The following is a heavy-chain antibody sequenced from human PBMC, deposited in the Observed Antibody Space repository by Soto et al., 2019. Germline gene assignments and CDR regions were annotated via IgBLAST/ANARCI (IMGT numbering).Heavy chain of an antibody. J-gene: IGHJ4*02. CDR3: AYYDSSGSFDY. CDR2: ISYDGNNK. D-gene: IGHD3-22*01. V-gene: IGHV3-30*03. Sequence: QVQLVESGGGVVQPGRSLRLSCAASGFTFSSYGMHWVRQAPGKGLEWVAVISYDGNNKYYADSVKGRFTISRDNSKNTLYLQMNSLRAEDTAVYYCAYYDSSGSFDYWGQGTLVTVSS. CDR1: GFTFSSYG.